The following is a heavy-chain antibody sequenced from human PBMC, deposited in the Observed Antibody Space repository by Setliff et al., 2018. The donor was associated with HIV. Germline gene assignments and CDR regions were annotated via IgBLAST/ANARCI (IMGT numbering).Heavy chain of an antibody. J-gene: IGHJ4*02. CDR3: AGGLHXXLGKFGY. CDR2: ISYTGST. CDR1: GGSISNYY. Sequence: SETLSLTCTVSGGSISNYYWSWLRQPPGKGLEWIGYISYTGSTNYNPSLKSRVTISVDTSKNQFSLKLSSVTAADTAVYYCAGGLHXXLGKFGYWGQGTLVTVSS. V-gene: IGHV4-59*01. D-gene: IGHD3-16*01.